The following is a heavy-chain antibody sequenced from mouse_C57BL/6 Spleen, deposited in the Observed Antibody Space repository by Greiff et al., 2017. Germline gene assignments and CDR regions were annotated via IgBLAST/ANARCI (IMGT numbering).Heavy chain of an antibody. J-gene: IGHJ2*01. V-gene: IGHV1-9*01. D-gene: IGHD1-1*01. CDR2: ILPGSGST. Sequence: VQLKESGAELMKPGASVTLSCTATGYTFTGYWIEWVKQRPGHGLEWIGEILPGSGSTNYNEKFKGKATFTADTSTNQVYMQLISLTTEDTAIYYSARCRKYYYFDYWGQGTTLTVSS. CDR3: ARCRKYYYFDY. CDR1: GYTFTGYW.